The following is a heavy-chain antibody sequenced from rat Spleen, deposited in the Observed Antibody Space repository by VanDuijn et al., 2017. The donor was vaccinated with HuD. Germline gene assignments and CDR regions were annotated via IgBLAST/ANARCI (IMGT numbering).Heavy chain of an antibody. CDR2: ISYDGGST. CDR3: TSYDGTYYPDY. J-gene: IGHJ2*01. V-gene: IGHV5-20*01. D-gene: IGHD1-12*02. CDR1: GFTFSDYY. Sequence: EVQLVESGGGLVQPGRSLKLSCAASGFTFSDYYMAWVRQAPTKGLEWVASISYDGGSTYYRDSEKGRFTISRDNAKSSLYLQMDSLRSEDTATYYCTSYDGTYYPDYWGQGVMVTVSS.